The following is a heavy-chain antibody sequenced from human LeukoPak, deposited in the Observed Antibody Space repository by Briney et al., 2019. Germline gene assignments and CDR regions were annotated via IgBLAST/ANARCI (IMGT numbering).Heavy chain of an antibody. CDR2: ISYDGSNK. CDR1: GFTFSSYA. V-gene: IGHV3-30*04. CDR3: AKEPIAAAGTGLGWFDP. Sequence: PGGSLRLSCAASGFTFSSYAMHWVRQAPGKGLEWVAVISYDGSNKYYADSVKGRFTISRDNSKNTLYLQMNSLRAEDTAVYYCAKEPIAAAGTGLGWFDPWGQGTLVTVSS. J-gene: IGHJ5*02. D-gene: IGHD6-13*01.